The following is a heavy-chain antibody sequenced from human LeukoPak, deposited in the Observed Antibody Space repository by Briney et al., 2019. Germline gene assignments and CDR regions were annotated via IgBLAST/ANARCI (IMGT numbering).Heavy chain of an antibody. J-gene: IGHJ4*02. CDR3: ARENVEMATIFFDY. Sequence: SVKVSCKASGYTFTGYYMHWVRQAPGQGLEWMGGIIPIFGTANYAQKFQGRVTITTDESTSTAYMELSSLRSEDTAVYYCARENVEMATIFFDYWGQGTLVTVSS. V-gene: IGHV1-69*05. CDR1: GYTFTGYY. CDR2: IIPIFGTA. D-gene: IGHD5-24*01.